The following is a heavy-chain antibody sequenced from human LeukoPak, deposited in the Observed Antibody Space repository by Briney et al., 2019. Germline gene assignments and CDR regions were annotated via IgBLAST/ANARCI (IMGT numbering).Heavy chain of an antibody. J-gene: IGHJ3*02. CDR2: ISYDGSNT. CDR1: GFTFSNYA. CDR3: ARDRSPYYYDSSGYDPDAFDI. D-gene: IGHD3-22*01. Sequence: GGSLRLSCAASGFTFSNYAMHWVRQAPGKGLEWVAVISYDGSNTYYGDSVKGRFTISRDNSKNTLYLQMNSLRAEDTAVYYCARDRSPYYYDSSGYDPDAFDIWGQGTTVTVSS. V-gene: IGHV3-30*03.